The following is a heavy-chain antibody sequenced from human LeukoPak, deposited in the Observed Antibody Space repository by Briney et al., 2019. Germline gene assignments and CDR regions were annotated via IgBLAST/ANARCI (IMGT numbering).Heavy chain of an antibody. Sequence: SGGSLRLSCSASGFSFSSNSMNWVRQAPGKGLEWVSYISRSSTTIYYADSVKGRFTISRDNAKNSLYLQMNSLRDEDTAVYYCARNAYSSSPFDYWGQGALVTVSS. V-gene: IGHV3-48*02. CDR1: GFSFSSNS. CDR2: ISRSSTTI. D-gene: IGHD6-6*01. CDR3: ARNAYSSSPFDY. J-gene: IGHJ4*01.